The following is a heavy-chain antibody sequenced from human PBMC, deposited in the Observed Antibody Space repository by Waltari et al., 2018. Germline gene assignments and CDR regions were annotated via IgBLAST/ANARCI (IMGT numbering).Heavy chain of an antibody. Sequence: QVQLQESGPSLLKPSETLSLICTVSGGSISGFYWSWVRQPPGKGLAGSGYVYYTGSTNFNPSLKSRVTSSVDTSTHQFSLKLRSVTAADTAFYYCARGGGGDCEWFDPWGQGTLVTVSS. CDR2: VYYTGST. V-gene: IGHV4-59*01. J-gene: IGHJ5*02. D-gene: IGHD2-21*02. CDR3: ARGGGGDCEWFDP. CDR1: GGSISGFY.